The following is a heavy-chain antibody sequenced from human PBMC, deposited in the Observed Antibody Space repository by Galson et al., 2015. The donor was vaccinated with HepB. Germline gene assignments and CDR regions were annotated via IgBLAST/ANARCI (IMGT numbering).Heavy chain of an antibody. J-gene: IGHJ1*01. Sequence: SLRLSCAASGFTFSSYAMHWVRQAPGKGLEWVAVISYDGSNKYYADSVKGRFTISRDNSKNTLYLQMNSLRAEDTAVYYFTREGVDYEDFQHWGQGTLVTVSS. CDR1: GFTFSSYA. V-gene: IGHV3-30-3*01. D-gene: IGHD3/OR15-3a*01. CDR2: ISYDGSNK. CDR3: TREGVDYEDFQH.